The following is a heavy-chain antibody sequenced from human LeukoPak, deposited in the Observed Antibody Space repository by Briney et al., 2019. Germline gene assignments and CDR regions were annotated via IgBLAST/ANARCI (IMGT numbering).Heavy chain of an antibody. D-gene: IGHD5-24*01. Sequence: PGGSLTLSCEACGFTFSGNWISWVRQAPGKGLEWVASINPDGSQQHYMDSVKGRFTISRDNTRSSLYLQMNSLGAEDTAVYYCARLLGMVTTFDHWGQGTLVTVSS. CDR2: INPDGSQQ. J-gene: IGHJ4*02. CDR3: ARLLGMVTTFDH. CDR1: GFTFSGNW. V-gene: IGHV3-7*01.